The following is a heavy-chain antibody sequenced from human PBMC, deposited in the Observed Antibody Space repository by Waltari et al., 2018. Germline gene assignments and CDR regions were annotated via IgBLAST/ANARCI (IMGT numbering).Heavy chain of an antibody. CDR1: GYSISSGYY. V-gene: IGHV4-38-2*01. D-gene: IGHD3-16*01. CDR2: NNHSGGT. CDR3: AGGVVITFGDAFDI. J-gene: IGHJ3*02. Sequence: QVQLQESGPGLVKLSEPSSITSVASGYSISSGYYWGWIRRPPGKGLEGIRGNNHSGGTYYNPSLKRRVTISVVTTKNQYSLKLSSVAAADTAVYYCAGGVVITFGDAFDIWGQGTMVTVSS.